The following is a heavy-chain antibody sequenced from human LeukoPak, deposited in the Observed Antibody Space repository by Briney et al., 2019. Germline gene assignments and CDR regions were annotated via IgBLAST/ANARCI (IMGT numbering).Heavy chain of an antibody. D-gene: IGHD3-10*01. J-gene: IGHJ6*03. CDR1: GYTFTSYG. Sequence: ASVKVSCKASGYTFTSYGISWVRQAPGQGLEWMGWISAYNGNTNYAQKLQGRVTMTTDTSTSTAYMELRSLRSDDTAVYYCARDRLRIRNLFVRPVADYYMDVWGKGTTVTVSS. CDR3: ARDRLRIRNLFVRPVADYYMDV. V-gene: IGHV1-18*01. CDR2: ISAYNGNT.